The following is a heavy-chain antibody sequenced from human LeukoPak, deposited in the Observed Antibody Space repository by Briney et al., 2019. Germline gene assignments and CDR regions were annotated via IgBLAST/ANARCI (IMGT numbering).Heavy chain of an antibody. V-gene: IGHV3-23*01. CDR2: ISGSGGST. J-gene: IGHJ4*02. Sequence: GGSLRLSCAASGFTFSSYAMSWVRQAPGKGLEWVSAISGSGGSTYYADSVKGRFTISRDNSKNTLYLQMNSLRAEDTAVYYWAKDRGGGRSGYYLFDYWGQGTLVTVSS. D-gene: IGHD3-22*01. CDR1: GFTFSSYA. CDR3: AKDRGGGRSGYYLFDY.